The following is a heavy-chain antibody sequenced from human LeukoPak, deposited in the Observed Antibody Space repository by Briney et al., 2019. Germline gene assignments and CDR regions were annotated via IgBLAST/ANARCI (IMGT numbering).Heavy chain of an antibody. V-gene: IGHV3-23*01. CDR1: GFTFNRNA. CDR3: VRRGDASSGWGDHDY. CDR2: IVGSGDKT. J-gene: IGHJ4*02. D-gene: IGHD6-19*01. Sequence: PGGSLRLSCAASGFTFNRNAFSGVRQAPGKGLEWVSPIVGSGDKTFYADPVKGRSTISKDNSKNMLHLKMSSLKGEDTALYYCVRRGDASSGWGDHDYWGQGALVTVSS.